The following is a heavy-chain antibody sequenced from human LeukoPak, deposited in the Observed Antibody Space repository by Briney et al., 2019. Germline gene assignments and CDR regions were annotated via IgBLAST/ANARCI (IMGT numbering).Heavy chain of an antibody. Sequence: SETLSLTCTVSGGSISSSSYYWGWIRQPPGKGLEWIGSIYYSGSTYYNPSLKSRVTISVDTSKNQFSLQLNSVTPEDTAVYYCARDPIPTAAAAVTSFDYWGQGTLVTVSS. D-gene: IGHD6-13*01. V-gene: IGHV4-39*07. J-gene: IGHJ4*02. CDR1: GGSISSSSYY. CDR2: IYYSGST. CDR3: ARDPIPTAAAAVTSFDY.